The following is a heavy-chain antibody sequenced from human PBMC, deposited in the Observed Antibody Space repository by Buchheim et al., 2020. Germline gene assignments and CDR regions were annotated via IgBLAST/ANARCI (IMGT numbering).Heavy chain of an antibody. CDR1: GFTFSSYS. J-gene: IGHJ6*02. CDR2: IRSSSSYI. Sequence: EVQLVESGGGLVKPGGSLRLSCAASGFTFSSYSMNWVRQAPGKGLEWVSSIRSSSSYIYYAYSVKGRFTISIDNAKNSLYLQMNSLRAEDTAVYYCARKMATIGYYYYYGMDVWGQGTT. V-gene: IGHV3-21*01. D-gene: IGHD5-24*01. CDR3: ARKMATIGYYYYYGMDV.